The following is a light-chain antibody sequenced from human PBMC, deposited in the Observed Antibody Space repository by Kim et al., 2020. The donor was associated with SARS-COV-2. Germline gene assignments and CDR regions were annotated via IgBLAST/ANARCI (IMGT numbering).Light chain of an antibody. CDR3: QQYNNWPPLT. Sequence: EILMTQSPATLSVSPGERATLSCRASQSVSSNLAWYQQKPGRAPRLLIYGASTRATGIPARFSGSGSGTEFTLTISSLQSEDFAVYYCQQYNNWPPLTFGGRTKVDIK. CDR2: GAS. V-gene: IGKV3D-15*01. CDR1: QSVSSN. J-gene: IGKJ4*01.